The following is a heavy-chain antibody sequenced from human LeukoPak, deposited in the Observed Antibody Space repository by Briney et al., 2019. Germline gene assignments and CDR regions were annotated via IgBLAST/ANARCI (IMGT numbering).Heavy chain of an antibody. J-gene: IGHJ4*02. Sequence: TLSLTCTVSGGSISSSSYYWGWIRQPPGKGLEWIGYIYYSGSTCYNPSLKSRVTISVDTSKNQFSLKLSSVTAADTAVYYCARARYDSSVGYWGQGTLVTVSS. D-gene: IGHD3-22*01. CDR3: ARARYDSSVGY. CDR2: IYYSGST. CDR1: GGSISSSSYY. V-gene: IGHV4-31*03.